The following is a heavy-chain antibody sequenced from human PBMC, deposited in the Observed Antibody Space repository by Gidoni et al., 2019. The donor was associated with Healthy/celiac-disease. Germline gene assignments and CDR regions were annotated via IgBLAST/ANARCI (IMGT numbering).Heavy chain of an antibody. V-gene: IGHV3-30*18. D-gene: IGHD3-22*01. CDR3: AKDEQYYYDTRASSHYGMDV. Sequence: QVQLVESGGGVVQPGRSLRLSCAASGFTFSSYGMHWVRQAPGKGLEWVAVISYDGSNKYYADSVKGRFTISRDNSKNTLYLQMNSLRAEDTAVYYCAKDEQYYYDTRASSHYGMDVWGQGTTVTVSS. CDR2: ISYDGSNK. CDR1: GFTFSSYG. J-gene: IGHJ6*02.